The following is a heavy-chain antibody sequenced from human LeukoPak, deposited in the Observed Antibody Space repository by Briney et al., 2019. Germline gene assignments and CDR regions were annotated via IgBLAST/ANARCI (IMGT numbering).Heavy chain of an antibody. V-gene: IGHV4-31*02. J-gene: IGHJ4*02. D-gene: IGHD3-22*01. CDR3: AREDDSSGSLDY. CDR1: GFTFSNYA. Sequence: LRLSCAVSGFTFSNYAISWVRQHPGKGLEWIGYIYYSGSTYYNPSLKSRVTISVDTSKNQFSLKLSSVTAADTAVYYCAREDDSSGSLDYWGQGTLVTVPS. CDR2: IYYSGST.